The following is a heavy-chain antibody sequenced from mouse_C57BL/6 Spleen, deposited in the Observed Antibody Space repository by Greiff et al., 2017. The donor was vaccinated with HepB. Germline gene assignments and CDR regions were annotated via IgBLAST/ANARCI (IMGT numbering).Heavy chain of an antibody. V-gene: IGHV1-61*01. D-gene: IGHD1-3*01. J-gene: IGHJ1*03. CDR2: IYPSDSET. CDR1: GYTFTSYW. CDR3: ARGLYKGYFDV. Sequence: VQLQQPGAELVRPGSSVKLSCKASGYTFTSYWMDWVKQRPGQGLEWIGNIYPSDSETHYNQKFKDKATLTVDKSSSTAYMQLSSLTSEDSAVYYCARGLYKGYFDVWGTGTTVTVSS.